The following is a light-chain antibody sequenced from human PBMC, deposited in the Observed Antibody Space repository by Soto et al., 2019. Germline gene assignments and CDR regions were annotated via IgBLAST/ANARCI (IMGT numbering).Light chain of an antibody. V-gene: IGLV2-14*01. CDR2: DVS. CDR3: SSYTGSSTPLV. J-gene: IGLJ2*01. CDR1: SSDVGGYNY. Sequence: QSALTQPASVSGSPGQSITISCTGTSSDVGGYNYVSWYQQHPGKAPKLMIYDVSNRPSGVSNRFSGSKSGNTASLTISGLQAEDEAEYYCSSYTGSSTPLVFGGGTKLTGL.